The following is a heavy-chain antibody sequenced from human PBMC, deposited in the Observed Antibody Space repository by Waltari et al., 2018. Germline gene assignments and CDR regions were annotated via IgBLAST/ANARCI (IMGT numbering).Heavy chain of an antibody. D-gene: IGHD3-10*01. CDR1: GGSISSSSYY. Sequence: QLQLQESGPGLVKPSETLSLTCTVSGGSISSSSYYWGWIRQPPGKGLEWIGSIYYSGSTYSNPSLKSRVTISVDTSKNQFSLKLSSVTAADTAVYYCARDPPQLADAFDIWGQGTMVTVSS. CDR3: ARDPPQLADAFDI. V-gene: IGHV4-39*02. CDR2: IYYSGST. J-gene: IGHJ3*02.